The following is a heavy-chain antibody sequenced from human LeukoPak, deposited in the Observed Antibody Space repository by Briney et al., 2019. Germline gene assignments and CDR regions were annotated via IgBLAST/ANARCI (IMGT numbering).Heavy chain of an antibody. D-gene: IGHD3-9*01. V-gene: IGHV3-23*01. CDR3: AKVSYYDILSPSYYFDY. CDR1: GFTFSRHA. CDR2: ISISGGNT. J-gene: IGHJ4*02. Sequence: GGSLRLSCAASGFTFSRHAMSWVRQAPGKGLEWVSAISISGGNTYYADSVKGRFTISRDNSKNTLYLQMNSLRAEDTAVFYCAKVSYYDILSPSYYFDYWGQGTLVTVSS.